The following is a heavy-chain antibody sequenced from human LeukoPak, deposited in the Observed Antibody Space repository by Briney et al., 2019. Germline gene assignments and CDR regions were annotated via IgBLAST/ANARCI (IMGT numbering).Heavy chain of an antibody. Sequence: SETLSLTCAVYGGSFSGYYWSWIRQPPGKGLEWIGEINHSGSTNYNPSLKSRVTISVDTSKNQFSLKLSSVTAADTAVYYCARLSSGWANYYFDYRGQGTLVTVSS. CDR1: GGSFSGYY. CDR3: ARLSSGWANYYFDY. V-gene: IGHV4-34*01. J-gene: IGHJ4*02. D-gene: IGHD6-19*01. CDR2: INHSGST.